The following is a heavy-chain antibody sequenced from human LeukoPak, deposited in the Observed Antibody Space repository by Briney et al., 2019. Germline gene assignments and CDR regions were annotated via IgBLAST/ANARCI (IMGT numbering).Heavy chain of an antibody. CDR1: GGSFSGYY. V-gene: IGHV4-34*01. J-gene: IGHJ4*02. CDR3: ARGASTAMVH. D-gene: IGHD5-18*01. Sequence: KASETLSLTCAVYGGSFSGYYWSWIRQPPGKGLEWIGEINHSGSTNYNPSLKSRVTISVDTSKNQFSLKLSSVTAADTAVYYCARGASTAMVHWGQGTLVTVSS. CDR2: INHSGST.